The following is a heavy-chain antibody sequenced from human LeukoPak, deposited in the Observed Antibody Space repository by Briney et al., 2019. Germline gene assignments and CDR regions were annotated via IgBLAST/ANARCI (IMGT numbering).Heavy chain of an antibody. CDR1: GFTFSSSA. CDR2: ISASGGST. V-gene: IGHV3-23*01. J-gene: IGHJ4*02. Sequence: GGSLRLSCAASGFTFSSSAMSWVRQVPGKGLEWVSGISASGGSTYYADSVRGRFTISRDNSKNTLYLQMNSLRAEDTAVYYCAKDSSPDYWGQGTLVTVSS. CDR3: AKDSSPDY.